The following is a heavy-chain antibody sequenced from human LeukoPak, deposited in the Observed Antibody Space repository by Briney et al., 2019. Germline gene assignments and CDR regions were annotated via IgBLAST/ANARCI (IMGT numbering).Heavy chain of an antibody. J-gene: IGHJ5*02. CDR2: ISFDGSNK. D-gene: IGHD3-16*02. CDR3: ARDNLHDYVWGSYRQYNWFDP. CDR1: GFTFSSYA. Sequence: PGGSLRLSCAASGFTFSSYAMHWVRQAPGKGLEWVAVISFDGSNKYYADSVKGRFTISRDNSKNTLYLQMNSLRAEDTAVYYCARDNLHDYVWGSYRQYNWFDPWGQGTLVTVSS. V-gene: IGHV3-30*04.